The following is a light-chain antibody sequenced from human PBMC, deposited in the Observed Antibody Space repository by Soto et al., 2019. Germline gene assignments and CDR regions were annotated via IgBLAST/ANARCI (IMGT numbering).Light chain of an antibody. Sequence: EIVMTQSPTSLSVSPGERATLSCRASQSVANNLAWYQQKPGQAPRLLVYGASTRATGIPARFSGSGSGTEFTLIISSLQSEDSPVYYCQQYNVWPRTFGQGTKVEL. CDR2: GAS. V-gene: IGKV3-15*01. CDR1: QSVANN. CDR3: QQYNVWPRT. J-gene: IGKJ1*01.